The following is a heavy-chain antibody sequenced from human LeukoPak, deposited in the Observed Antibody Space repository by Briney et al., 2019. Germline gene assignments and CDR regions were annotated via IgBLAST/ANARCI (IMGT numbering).Heavy chain of an antibody. V-gene: IGHV1-18*01. CDR1: GYTFNNYG. D-gene: IGHD1-26*01. J-gene: IGHJ4*02. CDR2: ISNYNGNI. CDR3: ARGGGRDSGRENDY. Sequence: ASVKVSFKASGYTFNNYGIIWVRQAPGQGLEWMGWISNYNGNIYYAQNFRGRVTMTTDTSTSTVYMELRSLRSDDTAVYYCARGGGRDSGRENDYWGQGTLVTVSS.